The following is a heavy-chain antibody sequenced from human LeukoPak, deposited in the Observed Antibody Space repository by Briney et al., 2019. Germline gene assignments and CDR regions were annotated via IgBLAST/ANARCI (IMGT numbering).Heavy chain of an antibody. Sequence: ASVKVSCKASGYTFTGYYIHWVRQAPGQGLEWMGWINPNSGVTNYAQKFQGRVTMTRDTSITTAYMELSRLRSDDTAVYYCATTPHGGGHFDYWGQGTLVTVSS. J-gene: IGHJ4*02. CDR1: GYTFTGYY. D-gene: IGHD1-14*01. CDR2: INPNSGVT. V-gene: IGHV1-2*02. CDR3: ATTPHGGGHFDY.